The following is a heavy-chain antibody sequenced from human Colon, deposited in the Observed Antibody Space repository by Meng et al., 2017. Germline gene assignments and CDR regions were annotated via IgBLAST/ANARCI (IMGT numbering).Heavy chain of an antibody. CDR2: TYYRSEWQN. D-gene: IGHD3-10*01. CDR3: TTWYGEY. V-gene: IGHV6-1*01. CDR1: GDSVSSNRAL. Sequence: QVQLQQSGPGLVKPSQTLSPTCAISGDSVSSNRALWHWVRQSPSRGLEWLGQTYYRSEWQNHYGVSVKSRITITADTSRNQFSLNLNSVTPEDTAVYYCTTWYGEYWGQGTLVTVSS. J-gene: IGHJ4*02.